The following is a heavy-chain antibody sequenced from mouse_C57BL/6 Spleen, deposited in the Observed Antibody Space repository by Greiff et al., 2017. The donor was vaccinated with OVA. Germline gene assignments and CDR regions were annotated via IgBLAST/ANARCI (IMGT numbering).Heavy chain of an antibody. CDR3: ARPDYGNYEGYFDY. CDR2: IHPNSGST. V-gene: IGHV1-64*01. J-gene: IGHJ2*01. D-gene: IGHD2-1*01. CDR1: GYTFTSYW. Sequence: VQLQQPGAELVKPGASVKLSCKASGYTFTSYWMHWVKQRPGQGLEWIGMIHPNSGSTNYNEKFKSKATLTVDKSSSTAYMQLSSLTSEDSAVYYCARPDYGNYEGYFDYWGQGTTLTVSS.